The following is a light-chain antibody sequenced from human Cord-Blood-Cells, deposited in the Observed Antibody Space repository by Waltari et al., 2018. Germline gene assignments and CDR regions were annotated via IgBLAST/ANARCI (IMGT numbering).Light chain of an antibody. CDR2: EGI. CDR3: CSYAGSRV. V-gene: IGLV2-23*01. CDR1: SSDVWSYHL. J-gene: IGLJ3*02. Sequence: QSALTQPASVSGSPGQSITISCTGTSSDVWSYHLVSWYQQHPSKAPKLMIYEGIKRPSGVSNRFSGSKSGNTASLTISGLQAEDEADYYCCSYAGSRVFGGGTKLIVL.